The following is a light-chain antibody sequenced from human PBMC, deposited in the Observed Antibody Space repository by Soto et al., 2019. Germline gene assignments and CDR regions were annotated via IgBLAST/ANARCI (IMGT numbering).Light chain of an antibody. V-gene: IGKV1D-12*01. CDR3: QQANSFPIT. Sequence: DIQMTQSPSSVSASVGDRVTITCRASQGISAWLAWYQQKPGKASKLLNYAASSLQGVVSSRFSGSGFGTDFTLTISSPQPEDFATSYGQQANSFPITFGQGTRLVIK. CDR2: AAS. J-gene: IGKJ5*01. CDR1: QGISAW.